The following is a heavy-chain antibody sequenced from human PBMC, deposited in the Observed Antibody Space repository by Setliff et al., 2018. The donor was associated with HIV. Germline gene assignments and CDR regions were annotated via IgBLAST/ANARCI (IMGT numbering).Heavy chain of an antibody. CDR2: FYYSGRT. V-gene: IGHV4-39*01. J-gene: IGHJ5*01. Sequence: SETLSLTCTVSGGSINSSTYYWGWIRQPPGKGLEWIGSFYYSGRTYYSPSLRSRVTISVDTSKNQFSLRLSSVTAADTAVYYCARGGAVSADFDSWGQGTLVTVSS. CDR1: GGSINSSTYY. D-gene: IGHD3-16*01. CDR3: ARGGAVSADFDS.